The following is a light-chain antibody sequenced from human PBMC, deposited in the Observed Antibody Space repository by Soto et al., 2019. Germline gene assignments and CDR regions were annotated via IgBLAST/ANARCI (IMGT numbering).Light chain of an antibody. Sequence: AIRMTQSPSSLSASTGDRVTITCRASQGISSYLAWYQQKPGKAPKLLIYAASTLQSGVPSRFIGSGSGTDFTLTISCLQSEDFETYYCQQYYSYPWTFGQGTKVEIK. CDR3: QQYYSYPWT. V-gene: IGKV1-8*01. CDR1: QGISSY. CDR2: AAS. J-gene: IGKJ1*01.